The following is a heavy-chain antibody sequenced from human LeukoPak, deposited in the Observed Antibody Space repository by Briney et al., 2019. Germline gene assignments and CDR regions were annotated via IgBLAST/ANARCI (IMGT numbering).Heavy chain of an antibody. Sequence: GGSLRLSCAASGFTFSGYAMSWVRQAPGKGLEWVSAISGSGGSTYYADSVKGRFTISRDNSKNTLYLQMNSLRAEDTAVYYCAKDRRASDSSGYYSSWGQGTLVTVSS. D-gene: IGHD3-22*01. J-gene: IGHJ5*02. V-gene: IGHV3-23*01. CDR3: AKDRRASDSSGYYSS. CDR1: GFTFSGYA. CDR2: ISGSGGST.